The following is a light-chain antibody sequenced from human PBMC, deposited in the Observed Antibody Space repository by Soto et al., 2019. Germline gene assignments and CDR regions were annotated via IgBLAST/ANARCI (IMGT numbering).Light chain of an antibody. CDR2: GAT. CDR1: QNISTF. Sequence: DIQMTQSPSSLSASVGDRVTITCRASQNISTFLNWYQQRPGKAPKLLIYGATSFQSGVPSRFSGSGSGTDFTLTISDLQPEDYATYFCQQSFITPPYTFGQGT. V-gene: IGKV1-39*01. CDR3: QQSFITPPYT. J-gene: IGKJ2*01.